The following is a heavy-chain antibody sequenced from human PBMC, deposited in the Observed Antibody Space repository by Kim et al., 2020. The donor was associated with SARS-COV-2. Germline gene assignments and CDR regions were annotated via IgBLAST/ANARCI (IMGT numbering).Heavy chain of an antibody. V-gene: IGHV3-30*18. CDR2: ISSDGNNK. J-gene: IGHJ5*02. D-gene: IGHD3-10*01. CDR3: AKDPYASGRGWFDP. Sequence: GGSLRLSCAASGFTFSSYGMHWVRQAPGKGLEWVAVISSDGNNKYYVDSVKGRFTISRDNSKNTLYLQMNSLRAEDTAVYYCAKDPYASGRGWFDPWGQGTLVTVSS. CDR1: GFTFSSYG.